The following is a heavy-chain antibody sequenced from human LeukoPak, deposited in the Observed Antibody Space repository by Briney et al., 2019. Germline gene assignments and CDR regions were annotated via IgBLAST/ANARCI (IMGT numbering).Heavy chain of an antibody. D-gene: IGHD3-10*01. CDR1: GNSISSGDNY. CDR2: IYTRGST. CDR3: AKIEQGGSGSPQYYYYYMDV. V-gene: IGHV4-61*02. J-gene: IGHJ6*03. Sequence: SETLSLTCTVSGNSISSGDNYWSWIRQPAGKGLEWIGRIYTRGSTNYNPSLERRGTMSVDTSQNQFSLRLRSVTAADTAVYYCAKIEQGGSGSPQYYYYYMDVWGKGTTVTVSS.